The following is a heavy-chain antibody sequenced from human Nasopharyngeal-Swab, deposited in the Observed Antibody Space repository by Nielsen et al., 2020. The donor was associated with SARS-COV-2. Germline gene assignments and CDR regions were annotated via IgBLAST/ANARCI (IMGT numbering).Heavy chain of an antibody. D-gene: IGHD7-27*01. CDR1: GFTFNSYV. J-gene: IGHJ4*02. V-gene: IGHV3-23*01. Sequence: GESLKISCVASGFTFNSYVMIWVRQAPGEGLEWVSYITVSGDATNYAESVKGRFTISRDNSKNLLYLQMNSLRVEDTATYYCAPDPNWGLGYWGRGTLVTVSS. CDR3: APDPNWGLGY. CDR2: ITVSGDAT.